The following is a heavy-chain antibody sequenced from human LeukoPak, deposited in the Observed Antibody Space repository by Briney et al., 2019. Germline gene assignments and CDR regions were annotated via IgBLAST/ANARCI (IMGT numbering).Heavy chain of an antibody. D-gene: IGHD2-2*02. Sequence: ASVKVSCKASGYTFTSYYMHWVRQAPGKGLEWMGGFDPEDGETIYAQKFQGRVTITADESTSTAYMELSSLRSEDTAVYYCARVGRDCSSTSCYNDYWGQGTLVTVSS. CDR3: ARVGRDCSSTSCYNDY. J-gene: IGHJ4*02. CDR2: FDPEDGET. V-gene: IGHV1-24*01. CDR1: GYTFTSYY.